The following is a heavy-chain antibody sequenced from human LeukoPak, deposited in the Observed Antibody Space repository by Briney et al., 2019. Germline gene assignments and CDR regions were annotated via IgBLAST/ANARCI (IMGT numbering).Heavy chain of an antibody. CDR2: IHYSEGS. J-gene: IGHJ6*02. D-gene: IGHD3-3*01. Sequence: SETLSLTCTVSGASASDFFWTWIRQTPGKGLEWVGEIHYSEGSNYNPFLKTRVTMSVDMSKNQMSLKLTSVTAADTAVYYCARGRLTLGEVRKRTYHMDVWGQGTTVTVSS. CDR1: GASASDFF. V-gene: IGHV4-34*01. CDR3: ARGRLTLGEVRKRTYHMDV.